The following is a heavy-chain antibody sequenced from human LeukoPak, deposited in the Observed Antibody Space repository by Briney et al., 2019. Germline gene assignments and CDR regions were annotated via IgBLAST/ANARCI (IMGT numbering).Heavy chain of an antibody. CDR3: ARVRMTTVTNYYYYYMDV. CDR1: GYTFTSYD. J-gene: IGHJ6*03. D-gene: IGHD4-17*01. CDR2: MNPNSGNT. Sequence: APVNVSCESSGYTFTSYDINWVRPATGQGLEWMGWMNPNSGNTGYAQKFQGRVTMTRNTSISTAYMELSSLRSEDTAVYYCARVRMTTVTNYYYYYMDVWGKGTTVTVSS. V-gene: IGHV1-8*01.